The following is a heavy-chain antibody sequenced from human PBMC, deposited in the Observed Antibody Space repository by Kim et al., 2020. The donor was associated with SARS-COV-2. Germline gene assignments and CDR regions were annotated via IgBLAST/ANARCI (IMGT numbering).Heavy chain of an antibody. CDR1: GGSFSGYY. Sequence: SETLSLTCAVYGGSFSGYYWSWIRQPPGKGLEWIGEINHSGSTSYNPSLKSRVTISVNTSKNQFSLKLSSVTAADTAVYYCARHYYDILTGSYIGRWSTYWYCAPWGRGTLFTVSS. CDR3: ARHYYDILTGSYIGRWSTYWYCAP. J-gene: IGHJ2*01. D-gene: IGHD3-9*01. CDR2: INHSGST. V-gene: IGHV4-34*01.